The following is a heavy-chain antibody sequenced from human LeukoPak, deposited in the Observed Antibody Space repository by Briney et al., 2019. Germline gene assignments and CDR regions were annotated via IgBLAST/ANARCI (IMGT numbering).Heavy chain of an antibody. CDR2: IWYDGSNK. CDR1: GFTFSSYG. J-gene: IGHJ1*01. Sequence: PGRSLRLSCAASGFTFSSYGMHWVRQAPGKGLEWVAVIWYDGSNKYYADSVKGRFTISRDNSKNTLHLQMNSLRAEDTAVYYCARETRGYKTKYFQHWGQGTLVTVSS. CDR3: ARETRGYKTKYFQH. D-gene: IGHD5-24*01. V-gene: IGHV3-33*01.